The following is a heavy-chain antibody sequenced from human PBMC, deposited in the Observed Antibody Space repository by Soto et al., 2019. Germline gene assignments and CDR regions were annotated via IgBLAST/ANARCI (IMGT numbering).Heavy chain of an antibody. Sequence: QVQLVESGGGVVQPGRSLRLSCAASGFTFSSYGMHWVRQAPGKGLEWVAVIWYDGSNKYYADSVKGRFTISRDNSKNTLYLQMTSLRAEDPAGYYCARSRQPDPFGYYYYGMDVWGQGTTVTVSS. CDR2: IWYDGSNK. V-gene: IGHV3-33*01. CDR3: ARSRQPDPFGYYYYGMDV. CDR1: GFTFSSYG. J-gene: IGHJ6*02. D-gene: IGHD3-16*01.